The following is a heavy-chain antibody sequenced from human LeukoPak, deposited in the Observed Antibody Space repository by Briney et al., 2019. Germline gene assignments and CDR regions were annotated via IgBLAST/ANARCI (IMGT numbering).Heavy chain of an antibody. D-gene: IGHD3-9*01. CDR2: ITGSGDTT. Sequence: GASLRLSCAASGFIFRNYAMSWVRQAPGKGLEWVSAITGSGDTTYYADSVKGRFTVPRDNSKNTLYVEMNTLGAEDTAVYYCAKWGDYDILTGYYVSDFWGQGTLVTVSS. CDR3: AKWGDYDILTGYYVSDF. J-gene: IGHJ4*02. V-gene: IGHV3-23*01. CDR1: GFIFRNYA.